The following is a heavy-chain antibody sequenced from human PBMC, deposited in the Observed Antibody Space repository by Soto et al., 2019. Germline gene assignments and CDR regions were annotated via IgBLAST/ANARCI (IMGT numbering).Heavy chain of an antibody. Sequence: EVQLLESRGGLVQPGGSLRLSCAASGFTFSSYAMSWVRQAPGKGLEWVSAISGSGGSTYYADSVKGRFTISRDNSKNTLYLQMNSLRAEDTAVYYCAKDESGRGRFDYWGQGTLVTVSS. J-gene: IGHJ4*02. CDR3: AKDESGRGRFDY. V-gene: IGHV3-23*01. CDR2: ISGSGGST. D-gene: IGHD3-10*01. CDR1: GFTFSSYA.